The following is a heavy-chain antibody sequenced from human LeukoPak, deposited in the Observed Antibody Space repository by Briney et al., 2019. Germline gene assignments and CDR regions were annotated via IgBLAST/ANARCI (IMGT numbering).Heavy chain of an antibody. CDR3: ARSNYGDYGGYYYYYMDV. CDR1: GGSNSSYY. CDR2: IYTSGST. J-gene: IGHJ6*03. V-gene: IGHV4-4*07. Sequence: SETLSLTCTVSGGSNSSYYWSWIRQPAGKGLEWIGRIYTSGSTNYNPSLKSRVTMSVDTSKNQFSLKLSSVTAADTAVYYCARSNYGDYGGYYYYYMDVWGKGTTVTVSS. D-gene: IGHD4-17*01.